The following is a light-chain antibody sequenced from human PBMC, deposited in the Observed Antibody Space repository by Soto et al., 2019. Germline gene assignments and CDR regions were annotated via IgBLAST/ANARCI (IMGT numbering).Light chain of an antibody. CDR2: GAS. CDR1: QSVSSN. J-gene: IGKJ5*01. CDR3: QHYGRSPIT. V-gene: IGKV3-20*01. Sequence: EIVMTQSPATLSVSPGERSTLSCRASQSVSSNLAWYQQKPGQAPRLLIYGASTRATGIPDRFSGSGSATDFTLTISRLEPEDFALYYCQHYGRSPITFGQGTRLEIK.